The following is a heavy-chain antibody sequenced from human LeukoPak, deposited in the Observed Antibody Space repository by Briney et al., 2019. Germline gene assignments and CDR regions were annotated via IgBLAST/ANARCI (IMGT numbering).Heavy chain of an antibody. J-gene: IGHJ6*02. CDR1: GFTFSSYA. V-gene: IGHV3-30-3*01. Sequence: GGSLRLSCAASGFTFSSYAMHWVRKAPGKGLEWVAVISYDGSNKYYADSVKGRFTISRDNSKNTLYLQMNSLRAEDTAVYYCARGRFLEWLLSNGMDVWGQGTTVTVSS. D-gene: IGHD3-3*01. CDR2: ISYDGSNK. CDR3: ARGRFLEWLLSNGMDV.